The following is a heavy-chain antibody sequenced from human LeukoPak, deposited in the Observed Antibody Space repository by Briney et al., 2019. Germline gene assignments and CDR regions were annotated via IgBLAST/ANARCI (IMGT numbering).Heavy chain of an antibody. CDR2: IYSGGST. V-gene: IGHV3-53*01. CDR3: AKAAYFYGSGSYYNDY. D-gene: IGHD3-10*01. J-gene: IGHJ4*02. Sequence: GGSLRLSCAASGFTFSRYWMNWVRQAPGKGLEWVSVIYSGGSTYYADSVKGRFTISRDNSKNTVYLQMNSLRAEDTAVYFCAKAAYFYGSGSYYNDYWGQGTLVTVSS. CDR1: GFTFSRYW.